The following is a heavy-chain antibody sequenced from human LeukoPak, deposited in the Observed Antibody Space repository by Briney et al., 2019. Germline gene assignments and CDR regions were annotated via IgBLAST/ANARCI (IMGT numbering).Heavy chain of an antibody. CDR3: ARDRLRLGYERTNWFDP. D-gene: IGHD2-15*01. CDR1: GYTFTVYY. V-gene: IGHV1-2*02. J-gene: IGHJ5*02. Sequence: ASVTVSFKASGYTFTVYYMHWVRQAPGQGLEWMGWINPNSGGTNSAQKFQGRVTMTRDTSISTAYMELSRLRSDDTAVYYCARDRLRLGYERTNWFDPWGQGTLVTVSS. CDR2: INPNSGGT.